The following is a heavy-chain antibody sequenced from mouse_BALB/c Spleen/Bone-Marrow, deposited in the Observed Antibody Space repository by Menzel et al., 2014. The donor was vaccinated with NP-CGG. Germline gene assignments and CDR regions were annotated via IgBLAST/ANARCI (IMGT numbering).Heavy chain of an antibody. CDR2: IYPGNSDT. CDR1: GYSFTSYW. D-gene: IGHD2-1*01. V-gene: IGHV1-5*01. Sequence: FQLQQSGTVLARPGASVKMSCKASGYSFTSYWMHWVKQRPGQGLEWIGAIYPGNSDTSYNQKFKGKAKLTAVTSASTAYMELSSLTNEDSAVYYCTKIYYGNSFDVWGAGTTVTVSS. J-gene: IGHJ1*01. CDR3: TKIYYGNSFDV.